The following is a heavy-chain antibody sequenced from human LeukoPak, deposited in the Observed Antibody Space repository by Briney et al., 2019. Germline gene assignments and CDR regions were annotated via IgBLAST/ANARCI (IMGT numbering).Heavy chain of an antibody. D-gene: IGHD3-3*01. V-gene: IGHV4-34*01. J-gene: IGHJ4*02. Sequence: SETLSLTCAVYGGSFSGYYWSWIRQPPGKGLEWIGEINHSGSTNYNPSLKSRVTISVDMSKNQFSLNLSSVTAADTAVYYCASHSRFLEWLFDYWGQGTLVTVSS. CDR2: INHSGST. CDR3: ASHSRFLEWLFDY. CDR1: GGSFSGYY.